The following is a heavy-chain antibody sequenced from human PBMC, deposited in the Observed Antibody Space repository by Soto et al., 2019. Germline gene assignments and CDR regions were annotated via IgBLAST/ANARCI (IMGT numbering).Heavy chain of an antibody. CDR2: ISSSSSYI. CDR3: ARDFTVAGLPFDY. CDR1: GFTFSSYG. J-gene: IGHJ4*02. D-gene: IGHD6-19*01. Sequence: GGSLRLSCAASGFTFSSYGMNWVRQAPGKGLEWVSSISSSSSYIYYADSVKGRFTISRDNAKNSLYLQMNSLRAEDTAVYYCARDFTVAGLPFDYWGQGTLVTVSS. V-gene: IGHV3-21*01.